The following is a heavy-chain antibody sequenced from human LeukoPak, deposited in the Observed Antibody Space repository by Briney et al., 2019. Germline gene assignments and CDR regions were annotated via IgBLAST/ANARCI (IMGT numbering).Heavy chain of an antibody. Sequence: GGSLRLSCAASGFTFSSYSMNWVRQAPGKGLEWVSYISSSSSTIYYADSVKGRFTISRDNAKNSLYLQMNSLRAEDTVVYYCARDPFGGPMGHWGQGTLVTVSS. D-gene: IGHD3-16*01. V-gene: IGHV3-48*01. CDR1: GFTFSSYS. CDR2: ISSSSSTI. CDR3: ARDPFGGPMGH. J-gene: IGHJ4*02.